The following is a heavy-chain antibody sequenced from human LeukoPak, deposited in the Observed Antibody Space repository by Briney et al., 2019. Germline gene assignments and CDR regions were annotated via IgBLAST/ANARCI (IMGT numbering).Heavy chain of an antibody. Sequence: GESLKISCKGSGYSFTSYWIGWVRQMPGKGLEWMGIIYPGDSDTRYSPSFQGQVTISADKSISTAYLQWSSLKASDTAMYYCARTLYYYDTTGYYYFDFWGQGTLVTVSS. CDR1: GYSFTSYW. CDR3: ARTLYYYDTTGYYYFDF. V-gene: IGHV5-51*01. CDR2: IYPGDSDT. J-gene: IGHJ4*02. D-gene: IGHD3-22*01.